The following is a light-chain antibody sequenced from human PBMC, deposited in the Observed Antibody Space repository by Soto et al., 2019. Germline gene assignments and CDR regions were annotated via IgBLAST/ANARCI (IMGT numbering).Light chain of an antibody. CDR2: GAS. J-gene: IGKJ5*01. CDR3: LHYVEDTPFS. Sequence: EILLTQAPLSGCAFTEERVSHTCRASQNVNNNFAWYQQEAGRPPRLLISGASSMATGSPDRFIGSGLVTVFALSISRLEPDDVGLYYCLHYVEDTPFSFGQGTRLEIK. CDR1: QNVNNN. V-gene: IGKV3-20*01.